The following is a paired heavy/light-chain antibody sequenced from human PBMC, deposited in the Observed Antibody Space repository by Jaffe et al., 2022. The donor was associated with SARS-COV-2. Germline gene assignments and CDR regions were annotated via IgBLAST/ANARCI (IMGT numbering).Light chain of an antibody. CDR3: AAWDDSLSVVV. Sequence: QSVLTQPPSASGTPGQRVTISCSGSSSNIGSNYVYWYQQLPGTAPKLLIYRNNQRPSGVPDRFSGSKSGTSASLAISGLRSEDEADYYCAAWDDSLSVVVFGGGTKLTVL. CDR2: RNN. J-gene: IGLJ2*01. CDR1: SSNIGSNY. V-gene: IGLV1-47*01.
Heavy chain of an antibody. V-gene: IGHV3-49*04. CDR1: GFTFGDYA. D-gene: IGHD4-17*01. CDR2: IRSKAYGGTT. CDR3: TREEATVVAHYYYGMDV. J-gene: IGHJ6*02. Sequence: EVQLVESGGGLVQPGRSLRLSCTASGFTFGDYAMSWVRQAPGKGLEWVGFIRSKAYGGTTEYAASVKGRFTISRDDSKSIAYLQMNSLKTEDTAVYYCTREEATVVAHYYYGMDVWGQGTTVTVSS.